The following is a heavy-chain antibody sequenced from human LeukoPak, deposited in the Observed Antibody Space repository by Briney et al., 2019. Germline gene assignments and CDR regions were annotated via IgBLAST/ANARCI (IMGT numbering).Heavy chain of an antibody. D-gene: IGHD7-27*01. V-gene: IGHV1-8*03. J-gene: IGHJ4*02. CDR2: VNPNSGNT. Sequence: ASVKVSCKASGYTFTSYDINWVRQATGQGLEWMGWVNPNSGNTGYAQKFQGRVTITRDTSISTAYMELSSLRSEDTAVYCCARRTGDPTYFDYWGQGTLVTVSS. CDR1: GYTFTSYD. CDR3: ARRTGDPTYFDY.